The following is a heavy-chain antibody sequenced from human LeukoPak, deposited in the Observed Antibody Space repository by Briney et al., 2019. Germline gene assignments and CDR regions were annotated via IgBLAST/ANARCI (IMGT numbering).Heavy chain of an antibody. J-gene: IGHJ4*02. CDR1: GFTFSSYA. CDR3: AKQQGALIQQWYFDY. V-gene: IGHV3-30-3*02. Sequence: GRSLRLSCAASGFTFSSYAMHWVRQAPGKGLEWVAVISYDGSNKYYADSVKGRFTISRDNSKNTLYLQMNSLRAEDTAVYYCAKQQGALIQQWYFDYWGQGTLVTVSS. D-gene: IGHD5-18*01. CDR2: ISYDGSNK.